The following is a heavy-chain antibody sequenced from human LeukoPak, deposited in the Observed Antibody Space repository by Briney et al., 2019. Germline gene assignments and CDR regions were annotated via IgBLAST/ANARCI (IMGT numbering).Heavy chain of an antibody. Sequence: GGSLRLSCAASGFTFSDHYMDWIRQPPGKGLEWGSRISNKANSNSTEYAASVVARFTITSDDTNSTLFRQLNTHKTEDTAVYYCARDIAMVRGNEYWGQGTLVTVSS. CDR2: ISNKANSNST. V-gene: IGHV3-72*01. D-gene: IGHD3-10*01. CDR3: ARDIAMVRGNEY. J-gene: IGHJ4*02. CDR1: GFTFSDHY.